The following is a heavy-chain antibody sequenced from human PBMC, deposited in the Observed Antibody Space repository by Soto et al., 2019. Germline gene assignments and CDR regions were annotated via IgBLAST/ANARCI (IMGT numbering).Heavy chain of an antibody. D-gene: IGHD2-15*01. CDR3: ARGPGGPDGPGDY. CDR2: INAGNVNT. J-gene: IGHJ4*02. CDR1: GYTFTSYA. Sequence: QVQLVQSGAEVKKTGASVKVSCKASGYTFTSYAMHWVRQAPGQRLEWMGWINAGNVNTKYSQKFQGRVTITRDTSASTAYMELSSLRSEDTAVYYCARGPGGPDGPGDYWGQGTLVTVSS. V-gene: IGHV1-3*01.